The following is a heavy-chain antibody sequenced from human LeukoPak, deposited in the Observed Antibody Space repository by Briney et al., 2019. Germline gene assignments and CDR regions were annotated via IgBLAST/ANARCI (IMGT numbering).Heavy chain of an antibody. CDR3: AKGYYGGHDY. V-gene: IGHV3-9*01. J-gene: IGHJ4*02. D-gene: IGHD3-3*01. CDR2: ISWNSGSI. CDR1: GFTFDDYA. Sequence: PGRSLRLSCAASGFTFDDYAMHWVRQAPGKGLEWVSGISWNSGSIGYADSVKGRFTTSRDNAKNSLYLQMNSLRAEDTALYYCAKGYYGGHDYWGQGTLVTVSS.